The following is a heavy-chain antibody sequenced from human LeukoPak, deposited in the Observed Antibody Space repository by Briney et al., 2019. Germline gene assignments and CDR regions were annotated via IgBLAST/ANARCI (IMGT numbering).Heavy chain of an antibody. Sequence: GGSLRLSCAAYGFTFSSYSMNWVRQAPGKGLEWVSSISSSSSYIYYADSVKGRFTISRDNAKNSLYLQMNSLRAEDTAVYYCARDAHYYDSSGYFRAPFDYWGQGTLVTVSS. CDR3: ARDAHYYDSSGYFRAPFDY. CDR1: GFTFSSYS. D-gene: IGHD3-22*01. V-gene: IGHV3-21*01. J-gene: IGHJ4*02. CDR2: ISSSSSYI.